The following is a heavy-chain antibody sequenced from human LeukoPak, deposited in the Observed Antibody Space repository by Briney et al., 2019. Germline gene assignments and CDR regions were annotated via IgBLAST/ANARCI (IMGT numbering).Heavy chain of an antibody. CDR2: ISAYNGNT. CDR3: ARGHDSGWYEGDDY. CDR1: GYTFTGYG. V-gene: IGHV1-18*01. D-gene: IGHD6-19*01. Sequence: GASVKVSCKASGYTFTGYGISWVRQAPGQGLEWMGWISAYNGNTNYAQKLQGGATMTTDTSTSTAYMELRSLRSDDTAVYYCARGHDSGWYEGDDYWGQGTLVTVSS. J-gene: IGHJ4*02.